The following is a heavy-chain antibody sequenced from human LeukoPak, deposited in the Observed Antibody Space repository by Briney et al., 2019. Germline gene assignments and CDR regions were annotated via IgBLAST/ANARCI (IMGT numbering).Heavy chain of an antibody. V-gene: IGHV4-4*07. CDR1: GGSISSYY. J-gene: IGHJ2*01. CDR2: IYTSGST. Sequence: SETLSLTCTVSGGSISSYYWSWIRQPAGKGLEWIGRIYTSGSTNYNPSLKSRVTMSVDTSENQFSLKLSSVTAADTAVYYCARGIAVAGPWYFDLWGRGTLVTVSS. CDR3: ARGIAVAGPWYFDL. D-gene: IGHD6-19*01.